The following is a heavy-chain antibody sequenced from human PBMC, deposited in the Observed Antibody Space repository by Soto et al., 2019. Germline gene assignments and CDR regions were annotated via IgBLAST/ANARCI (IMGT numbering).Heavy chain of an antibody. CDR3: ARVLVSSSKHNWFEP. V-gene: IGHV1-3*01. D-gene: IGHD6-6*01. J-gene: IGHJ5*02. CDR1: GYTFTSYA. Sequence: ASVKVSCKASGYTFTSYAMHWVRQAPGQRLEWMGWINAGNGNTKYSQKFQGRVTITRDTSASTAYMELSSLRSEDTAVYYCARVLVSSSKHNWFEPLGQGTLVIVS. CDR2: INAGNGNT.